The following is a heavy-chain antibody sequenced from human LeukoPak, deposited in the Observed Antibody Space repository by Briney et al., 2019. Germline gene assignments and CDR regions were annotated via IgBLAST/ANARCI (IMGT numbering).Heavy chain of an antibody. V-gene: IGHV1-24*01. CDR3: ATDPIYDSSGYYDY. Sequence: ASVKVSCKVSGYTLTELSMHWVRQAPGKGLEWMGGFDPEDGETIYAQKFQGRVTMTEDTSTDAAYMELSSLRSEDTAVYYCATDPIYDSSGYYDYWGQGTLVTVSS. D-gene: IGHD3-22*01. CDR1: GYTLTELS. J-gene: IGHJ4*02. CDR2: FDPEDGET.